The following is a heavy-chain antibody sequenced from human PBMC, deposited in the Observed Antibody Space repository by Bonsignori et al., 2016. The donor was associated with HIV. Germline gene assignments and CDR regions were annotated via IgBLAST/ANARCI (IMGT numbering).Heavy chain of an antibody. V-gene: IGHV3-21*01. Sequence: WIRQPPGRAGWVSSISSSSSYIYYADSVKGRFTISRDNAKNSLYLQMNSLRAEDTAVYYCARAGYYYDSSGYLVFDYWGQGTLVTVSS. CDR3: ARAGYYYDSSGYLVFDY. CDR2: ISSSSSYI. J-gene: IGHJ4*02. D-gene: IGHD3-22*01.